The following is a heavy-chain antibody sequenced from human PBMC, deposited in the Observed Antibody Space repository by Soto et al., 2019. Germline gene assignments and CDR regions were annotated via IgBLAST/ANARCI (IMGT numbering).Heavy chain of an antibody. Sequence: SETLSVTWTVSGGSISDYDWSWIRQPPGKGLEWIGYIYYSGSTNYNPSLKSRVTISVDTSKNQLSLKLSSVTAADTAVYNCARRYGYSFDYWGQGTLVSVSS. J-gene: IGHJ4*02. CDR3: ARRYGYSFDY. D-gene: IGHD5-18*01. V-gene: IGHV4-59*08. CDR2: IYYSGST. CDR1: GGSISDYD.